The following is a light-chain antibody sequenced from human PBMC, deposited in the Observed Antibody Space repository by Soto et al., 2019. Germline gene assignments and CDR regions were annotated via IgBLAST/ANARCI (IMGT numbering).Light chain of an antibody. V-gene: IGKV3-11*01. Sequence: EIVFTQSPATLSLSPGERATLSCRTSRSVSNYLAWYQQKPGQAPRLLIYDASNRATGIPARFSGSGSGTDFTLTISSLEPEDFALYYCQQRSNWPRTFGQGTKVDIK. J-gene: IGKJ1*01. CDR1: RSVSNY. CDR3: QQRSNWPRT. CDR2: DAS.